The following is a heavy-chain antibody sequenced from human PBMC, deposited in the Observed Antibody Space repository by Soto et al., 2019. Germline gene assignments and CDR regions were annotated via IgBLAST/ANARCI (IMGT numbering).Heavy chain of an antibody. CDR2: ISYDGSNK. Sequence: GGSLRLSCAASGFTFSSYGMHWVRQAPGKGLEWVAVISYDGSNKYYADSVKGRFTISRDNSKNTLYLQMNSLRAEDTAVYYCAIHFTVDTAMESFDYWGQGTLVTVSS. CDR3: AIHFTVDTAMESFDY. CDR1: GFTFSSYG. V-gene: IGHV3-30*03. J-gene: IGHJ4*02. D-gene: IGHD5-18*01.